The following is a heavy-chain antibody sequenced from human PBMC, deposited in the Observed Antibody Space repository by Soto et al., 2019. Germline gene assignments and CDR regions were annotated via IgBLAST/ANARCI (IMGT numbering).Heavy chain of an antibody. V-gene: IGHV3-48*01. J-gene: IGHJ4*02. Sequence: PGGSLRLSVAAAGFPVSGDSMNWVRQAPGKGLEWVSYISSSSSTIYYADSVKGRFTISRDNAKNSLYLQMNSLRAEDTAVYYCARDPIYSGWFDYWGQGTLVTVSS. CDR3: ARDPIYSGWFDY. CDR2: ISSSSSTI. CDR1: GFPVSGDS. D-gene: IGHD6-19*01.